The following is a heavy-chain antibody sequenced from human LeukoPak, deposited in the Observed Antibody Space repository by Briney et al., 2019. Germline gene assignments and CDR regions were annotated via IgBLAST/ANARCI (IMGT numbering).Heavy chain of an antibody. V-gene: IGHV4-61*02. CDR1: GGSISSGSYY. CDR2: IYTSGST. Sequence: PSETLSLTCTVSGGSISSGSYYWSWIRQPAGKGLEWIGRIYTSGSTNYNPSLKSRVTISVDTSKNQFSLKLSSVTAADTAVYYCARGVLRYFDWDAFDIWGQGTTVTVSS. J-gene: IGHJ3*02. D-gene: IGHD3-9*01. CDR3: ARGVLRYFDWDAFDI.